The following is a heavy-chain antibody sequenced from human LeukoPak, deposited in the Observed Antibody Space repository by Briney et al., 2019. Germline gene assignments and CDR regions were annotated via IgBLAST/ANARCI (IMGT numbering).Heavy chain of an antibody. J-gene: IGHJ4*02. Sequence: SETLSLTCSVSGASINSYYWSWIRQPPGKGLDWIGYVYYSETTNYNPSLKSQVTIPLDTSKTQFSLRLSSATAADTAVYYCASQLGGTTFHWGQGILVTVSS. CDR1: GASINSYY. V-gene: IGHV4-59*01. CDR2: VYYSETT. D-gene: IGHD1-1*01. CDR3: ASQLGGTTFH.